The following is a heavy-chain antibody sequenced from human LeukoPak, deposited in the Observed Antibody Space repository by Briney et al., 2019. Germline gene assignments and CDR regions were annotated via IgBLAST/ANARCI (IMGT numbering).Heavy chain of an antibody. V-gene: IGHV3-15*01. CDR1: GFSFNYAW. J-gene: IGHJ5*02. CDR3: TTETMA. D-gene: IGHD4/OR15-4a*01. Sequence: GGSLRLSCAASGFSFNYAWMNWVRQAPGKGLEWVGRIRSKSDGGTTDYAAPVKGRFSISRDDSQNTLYLQMNSLKNEDTAVYYCTTETMAWGQGTLVTVSS. CDR2: IRSKSDGGTT.